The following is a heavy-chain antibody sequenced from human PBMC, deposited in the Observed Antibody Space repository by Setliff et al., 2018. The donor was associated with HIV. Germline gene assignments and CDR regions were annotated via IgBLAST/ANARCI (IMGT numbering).Heavy chain of an antibody. CDR3: ARNLLQWHYDF. CDR1: GFLFSTNRVG. CDR2: IYWDDDK. J-gene: IGHJ4*02. D-gene: IGHD6-19*01. Sequence: GSGPTLVNPPQESLTLTCTFSGFLFSTNRVGVGWIRQPPGKALEWLALIYWDDDKRYSPSLKSRLTITKGTSKNQVVLTMTNMDPVDTATYYCARNLLQWHYDFWGPGTLVTVSS. V-gene: IGHV2-5*02.